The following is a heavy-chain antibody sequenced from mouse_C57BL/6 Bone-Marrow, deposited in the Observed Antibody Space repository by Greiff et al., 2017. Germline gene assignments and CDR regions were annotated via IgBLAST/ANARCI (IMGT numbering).Heavy chain of an antibody. CDR2: IYPGDGDT. Sequence: VQVVESGPELVKPGASVKISCKASGYAFSSSWMNWVKQRPGKGLEWIGRIYPGDGDTNYNGKFKGKATLTADKSSSTAYMQLSSLTSEDSAVYFCARNYYVRDYFDYWGQGTTLTVSS. D-gene: IGHD1-1*01. CDR1: GYAFSSSW. CDR3: ARNYYVRDYFDY. J-gene: IGHJ2*01. V-gene: IGHV1-82*01.